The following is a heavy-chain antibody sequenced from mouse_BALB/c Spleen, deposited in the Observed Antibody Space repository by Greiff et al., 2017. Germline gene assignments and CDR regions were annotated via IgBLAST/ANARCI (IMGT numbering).Heavy chain of an antibody. CDR3: VRSYDYDCWFAY. J-gene: IGHJ3*01. CDR1: GFTFNTNA. Sequence: GGGLVQPKGSLKLSCAASGFTFNTNAMNWVRQAPGKGLEWVARIRSKSNNYATYYADSVKDRFTISRDDSQSMLYLQMNNLKTEDTAMYYCVRSYDYDCWFAYWGQGTLVTVSA. V-gene: IGHV10S3*01. CDR2: IRSKSNNYAT. D-gene: IGHD2-4*01.